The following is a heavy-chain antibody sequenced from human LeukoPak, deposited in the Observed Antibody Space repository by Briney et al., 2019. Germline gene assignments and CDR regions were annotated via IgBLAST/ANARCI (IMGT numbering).Heavy chain of an antibody. Sequence: SETLSLTCTVSGDSLSSSSYYWGWSRQPPGKGLEWIGSTSGSAYYNPSLKSRVTISVDTSKNQLSLKLSSVTAADTAVYYCAVTYYDFWSGSYWGQGTLVTVSS. J-gene: IGHJ4*02. V-gene: IGHV4-39*01. CDR2: TSGSA. D-gene: IGHD3-3*01. CDR1: GDSLSSSSYY. CDR3: AVTYYDFWSGSY.